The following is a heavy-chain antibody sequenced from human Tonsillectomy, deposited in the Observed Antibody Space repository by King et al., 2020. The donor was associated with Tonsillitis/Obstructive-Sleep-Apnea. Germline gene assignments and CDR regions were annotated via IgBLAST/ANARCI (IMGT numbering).Heavy chain of an antibody. V-gene: IGHV4-59*01. CDR1: GGSIGSYS. J-gene: IGHJ4*02. CDR2: IFYGGNS. Sequence: VQLQESGPGLVKPSETLSLTCTVSGGSIGSYSWNWIRQSPGKGLEWIAYIFYGGNSNYNPSLKSRVTTSVDTSKNQFSLKLSSVTAADTAVYYCARRGVETPSYFDYWGQGILVTVSS. CDR3: ARRGVETPSYFDY. D-gene: IGHD4-23*01.